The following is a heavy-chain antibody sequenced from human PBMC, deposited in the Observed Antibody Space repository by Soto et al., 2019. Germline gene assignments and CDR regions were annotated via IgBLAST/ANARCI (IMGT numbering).Heavy chain of an antibody. Sequence: EVQLVESGGGLVQPGGSLRLSCAASGFNFSNAWMNWVRQAPGKGLEWVGRIKSKTDGGTTDYDAPVKGRFTISRDDSTNTLDLQMNSLKTEDTAVYYCTTDVWVDTTSTLPIDYCGQGTLVTVSS. CDR3: TTDVWVDTTSTLPIDY. CDR1: GFNFSNAW. V-gene: IGHV3-15*07. J-gene: IGHJ4*02. CDR2: IKSKTDGGTT. D-gene: IGHD5-18*01.